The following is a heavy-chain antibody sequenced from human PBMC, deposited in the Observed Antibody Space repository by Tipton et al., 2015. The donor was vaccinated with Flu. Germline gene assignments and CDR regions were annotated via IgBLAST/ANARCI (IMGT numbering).Heavy chain of an antibody. CDR2: INAYNGNA. CDR1: GYTFTNFG. V-gene: IGHV1-18*01. CDR3: ARRMGDSSGSLWDS. D-gene: IGHD3-22*01. Sequence: QLVQSGAEVKKPGTSVKVSCRASGYTFTNFGISWVRQAPGQGLEWMGWINAYNGNADYGQKVKGGVTMTTDTSTSTAYMELRSLRFDDTAVYYCARRMGDSSGSLWDSWGQGTPVTVSS. J-gene: IGHJ4*02.